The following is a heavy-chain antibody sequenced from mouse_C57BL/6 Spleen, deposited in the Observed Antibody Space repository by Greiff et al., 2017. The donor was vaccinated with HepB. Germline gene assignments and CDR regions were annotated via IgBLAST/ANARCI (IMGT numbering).Heavy chain of an antibody. J-gene: IGHJ3*01. CDR2: IDPSDSYT. D-gene: IGHD4-1*01. V-gene: IGHV1-50*01. CDR3: ARGANWDVKEFAY. CDR1: GYTFTSYW. Sequence: VQLQQPGAELVKPGASVKLSCKASGYTFTSYWMQWVKQRPGQGLEWIGEIDPSDSYTNYNQKFKGKATLTVDTSSSTAYMQLSSLTSEDSAVYYCARGANWDVKEFAYWGQGTLVTVSA.